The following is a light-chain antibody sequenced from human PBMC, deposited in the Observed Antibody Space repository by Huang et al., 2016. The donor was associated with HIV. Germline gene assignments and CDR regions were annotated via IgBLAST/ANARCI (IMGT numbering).Light chain of an antibody. V-gene: IGKV2-28*01. CDR1: QSLLHSNGYNY. CDR3: MQNLQALPFT. Sequence: DIVMTQSPLSLPVTPGEPASISCRSSQSLLHSNGYNYLDWYLQKPGQTPQLLIFLGSNRSSGVPERFSSSGSGTDDTLKISRVEAEDVGVYYCMQNLQALPFTFGPGTRVEI. CDR2: LGS. J-gene: IGKJ3*01.